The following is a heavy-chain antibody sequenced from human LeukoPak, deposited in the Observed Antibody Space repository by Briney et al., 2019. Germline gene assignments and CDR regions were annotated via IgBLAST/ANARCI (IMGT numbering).Heavy chain of an antibody. CDR3: ARQRDYGDDIYSRYFDY. Sequence: GESLKISCQASGYSFTTYWIAWVRQPPGKGLEWMGRVYPGDSDITYSPAFQGQVTVSADRSTNTAYLQLNSLKASDTAMYYCARQRDYGDDIYSRYFDYWGQGVLVTVSS. CDR1: GYSFTTYW. V-gene: IGHV5-51*01. D-gene: IGHD4-17*01. CDR2: VYPGDSDI. J-gene: IGHJ4*02.